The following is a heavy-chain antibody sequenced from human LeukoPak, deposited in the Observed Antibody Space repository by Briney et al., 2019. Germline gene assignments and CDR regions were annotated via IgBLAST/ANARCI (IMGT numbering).Heavy chain of an antibody. CDR3: ARQIRWLRYWFDP. V-gene: IGHV4-38-2*02. Sequence: SETLSLTCTVSGYSISSGYYWGWIRQPPGKGLEWIGSIYHSGSTNHNPSLKSRVTISVDTSKNQFSLKLSSVTAADTAVYYCARQIRWLRYWFDPWGQGTLVTVSS. CDR1: GYSISSGYY. J-gene: IGHJ5*02. CDR2: IYHSGST. D-gene: IGHD5-12*01.